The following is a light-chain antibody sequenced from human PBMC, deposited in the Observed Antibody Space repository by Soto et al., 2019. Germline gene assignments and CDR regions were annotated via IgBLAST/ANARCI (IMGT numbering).Light chain of an antibody. CDR2: AAS. V-gene: IGKV1-39*01. Sequence: DIQMTQSPSSLSAYVGDRVTITCRASRSISGYLNWYQQKPGKAPRLLIYAASSLQSGVPSRFSGSGSGADFTLTISSLQPEDFTTYYCHQSFTSPYTFGQGTKLEIK. CDR3: HQSFTSPYT. CDR1: RSISGY. J-gene: IGKJ2*01.